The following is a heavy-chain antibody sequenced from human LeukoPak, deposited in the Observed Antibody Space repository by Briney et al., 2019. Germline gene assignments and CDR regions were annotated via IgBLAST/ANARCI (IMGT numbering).Heavy chain of an antibody. CDR1: GNTFTGYY. J-gene: IGHJ5*02. D-gene: IGHD2-2*01. CDR2: INPNSGDT. V-gene: IGHV1-2*02. Sequence: ASVTVSCKASGNTFTGYYIHWVRQAPGQGLEWMGWINPNSGDTNYAQKFQGRVTMTRDTSISTAYMELSSLKSDDTAVYYCARAKWESSTTCYGAWGQGTLVTVSS. CDR3: ARAKWESSTTCYGA.